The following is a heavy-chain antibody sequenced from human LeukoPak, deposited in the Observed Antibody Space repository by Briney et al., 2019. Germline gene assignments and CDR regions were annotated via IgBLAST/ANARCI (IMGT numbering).Heavy chain of an antibody. CDR3: ASYYGSGPKGAFDI. V-gene: IGHV4-4*02. J-gene: IGHJ3*02. Sequence: PSETLSLTCAVSGGSISSSNWWSWVRQPPGKGLEWIGEIYHSGSTNYNPSLKSRVTISVDKSKNQFSLKLSSVTAADTAVYYCASYYGSGPKGAFDIWGQGTMVTVSS. D-gene: IGHD3-10*01. CDR2: IYHSGST. CDR1: GGSISSSNW.